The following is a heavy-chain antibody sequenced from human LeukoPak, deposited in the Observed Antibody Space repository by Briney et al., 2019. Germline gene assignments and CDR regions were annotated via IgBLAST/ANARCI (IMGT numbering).Heavy chain of an antibody. J-gene: IGHJ4*02. CDR1: GGSISIYY. V-gene: IGHV4-59*01. D-gene: IGHD3-22*01. Sequence: SETLSLTCTVSGGSISIYYWSWIRQPPGKGLEWIGYIYYSGSTNCNPSLKSRVTISLDTSKKKFSLKLNSVTAADTAVYYCARGTYYYDSGGFEFDYWGQGTLVTVSS. CDR3: ARGTYYYDSGGFEFDY. CDR2: IYYSGST.